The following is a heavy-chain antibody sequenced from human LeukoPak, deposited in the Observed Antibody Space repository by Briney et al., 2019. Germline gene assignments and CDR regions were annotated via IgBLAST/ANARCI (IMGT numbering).Heavy chain of an antibody. Sequence: SATLSLTCTVSGGSISSSSYYWGWIRQPPGKGLEWIGSIYYSGSTYYNPSLKCRLTISVDTSTTQSSLKLSSVTAADTAVYYCASPGATTARAAFDIWGQGTMVTVSS. V-gene: IGHV4-39*01. CDR1: GGSISSSSYY. CDR2: IYYSGST. CDR3: ASPGATTARAAFDI. J-gene: IGHJ3*02. D-gene: IGHD4-17*01.